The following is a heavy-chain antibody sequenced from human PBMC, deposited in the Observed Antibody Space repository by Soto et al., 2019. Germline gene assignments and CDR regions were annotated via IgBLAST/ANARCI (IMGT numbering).Heavy chain of an antibody. Sequence: GSLRLSCAASGFTFSSYAMSWVRHAPGKGLEWVSAISGSGGSTYYADSVKGRFTISRDNSKNTLYLQMNSLRAEDTAVYYCAKKGGGSRSGMDVWGQGTTVTVSS. V-gene: IGHV3-23*01. CDR2: ISGSGGST. CDR1: GFTFSSYA. J-gene: IGHJ6*02. CDR3: AKKGGGSRSGMDV. D-gene: IGHD2-15*01.